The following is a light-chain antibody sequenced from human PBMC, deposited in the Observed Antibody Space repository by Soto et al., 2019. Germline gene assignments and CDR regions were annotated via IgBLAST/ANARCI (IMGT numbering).Light chain of an antibody. CDR1: SGHSTYT. J-gene: IGLJ3*02. CDR3: QTWGTGTWE. Sequence: QPVLTQSPSASASLGDSVKLTCTLSSGHSTYTIAWHQQQPEKGPRYLMKLNSDGSHSKGDGIPDRFSGSSSGAERYLTISSLQSEDEADYYCQTWGTGTWEFGEGTKLTVL. CDR2: LNSDGSH. V-gene: IGLV4-69*01.